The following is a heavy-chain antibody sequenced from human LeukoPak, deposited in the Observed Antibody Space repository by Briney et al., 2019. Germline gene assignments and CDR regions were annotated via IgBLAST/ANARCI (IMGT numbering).Heavy chain of an antibody. CDR2: INQVGSEK. V-gene: IGHV3-7*05. CDR1: GFTFSSYW. J-gene: IGHJ6*02. D-gene: IGHD2-2*02. Sequence: GGSLRLSCAASGFTFSSYWMNWVRQAPGKGLEWVANINQVGSEKYYVDSVKGRFTISRDNAKNSLYLQMLSLRAEDTAVYYCARFSYNYGMDVWGQGTTVTVSS. CDR3: ARFSYNYGMDV.